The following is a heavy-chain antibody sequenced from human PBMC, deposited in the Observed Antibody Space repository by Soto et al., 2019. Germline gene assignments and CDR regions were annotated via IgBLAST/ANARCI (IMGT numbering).Heavy chain of an antibody. CDR2: ISGSGGST. Sequence: EVQLLESGGGLVQPGGSLRLSCAASGFTFSSYAMSWVRQAPGKGLEWVSAISGSGGSTYYADSVKGRFTISRDNSKNTLYLQMNSLRAEDTSVYYCAKGDYGDLLGDYYYYGMDVWGQGTTVTVSS. V-gene: IGHV3-23*01. J-gene: IGHJ6*02. CDR1: GFTFSSYA. CDR3: AKGDYGDLLGDYYYYGMDV. D-gene: IGHD4-17*01.